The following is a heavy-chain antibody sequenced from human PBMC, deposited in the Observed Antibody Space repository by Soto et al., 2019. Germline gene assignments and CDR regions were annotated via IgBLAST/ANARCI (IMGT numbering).Heavy chain of an antibody. CDR3: AKVLVGATSHSDFDS. V-gene: IGHV4-39*01. Sequence: SETLSLTCTVSGGSITNNNYFWGWIRQPPGKGLEWIGSATYSGGTYYNSSLKSRVTISVDTSKNQFSLRLTSVTAADTAVYYCAKVLVGATSHSDFDSWGQGTLVTVSS. CDR2: ATYSGGT. CDR1: GGSITNNNYF. D-gene: IGHD2-15*01. J-gene: IGHJ4*02.